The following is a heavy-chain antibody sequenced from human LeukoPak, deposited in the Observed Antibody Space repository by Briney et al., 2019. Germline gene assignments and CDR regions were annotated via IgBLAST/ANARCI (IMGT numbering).Heavy chain of an antibody. J-gene: IGHJ4*02. Sequence: PSETLSLTCTVSGGSISSGTYYWSWIRQPPGKGLEWIGSIYYSGSTYYNPSLKSRVTISVDTSKNQFSLKLSSVTAADTAVYYCARDRDLDDSSGYYPAYYFDYWGQGTLVTVSS. CDR3: ARDRDLDDSSGYYPAYYFDY. CDR2: IYYSGST. V-gene: IGHV4-39*07. D-gene: IGHD3-22*01. CDR1: GGSISSGTYY.